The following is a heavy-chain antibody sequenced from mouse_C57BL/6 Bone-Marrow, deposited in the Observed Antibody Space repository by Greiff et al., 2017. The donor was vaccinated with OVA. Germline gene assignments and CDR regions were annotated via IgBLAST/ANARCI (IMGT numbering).Heavy chain of an antibody. D-gene: IGHD1-1*01. CDR1: GYTFTSYW. J-gene: IGHJ4*01. CDR3: ARRHYYGISYDAMDY. CDR2: IDPNSGGT. V-gene: IGHV1-72*01. Sequence: QVQLQQPGAELVKPGASVKLSCKASGYTFTSYWMHWVKQRPGRGLEWIGRIDPNSGGTKYNEKFKSKATLTVDKPSSTAYMQLSLLNFEASSVYYCARRHYYGISYDAMDYWGQGTSVTVSS.